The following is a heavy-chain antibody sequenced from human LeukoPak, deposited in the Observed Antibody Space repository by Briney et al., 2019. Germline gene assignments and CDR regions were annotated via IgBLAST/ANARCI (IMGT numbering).Heavy chain of an antibody. CDR1: GITFSSYA. CDR2: ISGSGGST. CDR3: AKDDGYFDWFHDY. V-gene: IGHV3-23*01. D-gene: IGHD3-9*01. J-gene: IGHJ4*02. Sequence: GGSLRLSCAASGITFSSYAMSWVRQAPGKGLEWVSAISGSGGSTYYADSVKGRFTISRDNSKNALYLQMNSLRAEDTAVYYCAKDDGYFDWFHDYWGQGTLVTVSS.